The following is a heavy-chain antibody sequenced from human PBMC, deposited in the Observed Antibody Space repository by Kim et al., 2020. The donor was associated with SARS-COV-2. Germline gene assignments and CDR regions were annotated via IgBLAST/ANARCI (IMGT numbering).Heavy chain of an antibody. J-gene: IGHJ5*02. V-gene: IGHV4-59*01. D-gene: IGHD3-22*01. CDR3: AREEDYYDSSGYSTYNWFDP. Sequence: RVTISVDTSKNQFSLKLSSVTAADTAVYYCAREEDYYDSSGYSTYNWFDPWGQGTLVTVSS.